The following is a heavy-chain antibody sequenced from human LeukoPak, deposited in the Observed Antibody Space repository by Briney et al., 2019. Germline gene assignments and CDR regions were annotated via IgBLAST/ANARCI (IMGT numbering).Heavy chain of an antibody. CDR2: ISTSGSTI. CDR1: GFTFSSYA. D-gene: IGHD3-22*01. V-gene: IGHV3-48*04. Sequence: GGSLRLSCAASGFTFSSYAMSWVRQAPGKGLEWVSYISTSGSTIYYADSVKGRFSISRDNAKNSLYLQMNSLRAEDTAVYYRARDRPGVYDSSRFPLDYWGQGTLVTVSS. J-gene: IGHJ4*02. CDR3: ARDRPGVYDSSRFPLDY.